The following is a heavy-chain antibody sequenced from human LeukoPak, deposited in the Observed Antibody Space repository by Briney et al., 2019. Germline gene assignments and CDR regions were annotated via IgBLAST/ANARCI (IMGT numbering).Heavy chain of an antibody. CDR2: IYYSGST. CDR1: GGSLSSYY. Sequence: PSETLSLTCTVSGGSLSSYYWSWIRQPPGKGLEWIGYIYYSGSTNYNPSLKSRVTISVDTSKNQFSLKLSSVTAADTAVYYCASARGYYDSSGYWSYYYYGMDVWGQGTTVTVSS. D-gene: IGHD3-22*01. J-gene: IGHJ6*02. V-gene: IGHV4-59*08. CDR3: ASARGYYDSSGYWSYYYYGMDV.